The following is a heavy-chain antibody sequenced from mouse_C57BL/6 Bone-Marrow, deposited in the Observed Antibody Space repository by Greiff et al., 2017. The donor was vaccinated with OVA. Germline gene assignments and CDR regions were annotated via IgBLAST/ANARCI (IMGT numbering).Heavy chain of an antibody. CDR3: ASYGYD. CDR2: IAPSDSYT. Sequence: VQLQQPGAELVRPGTSVKLSCKASGYTFTSYWMHWVKQRPGQGLEWIGVIAPSDSYTNYNQKFKGKATLTVDTSSSTAYMQLSSLTSEDSAVYYCASYGYDWGQGTTLTVSS. CDR1: GYTFTSYW. V-gene: IGHV1-59*01. J-gene: IGHJ2*01. D-gene: IGHD2-2*01.